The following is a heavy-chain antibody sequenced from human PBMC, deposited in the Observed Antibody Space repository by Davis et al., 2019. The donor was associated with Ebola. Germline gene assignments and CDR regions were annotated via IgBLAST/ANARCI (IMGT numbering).Heavy chain of an antibody. V-gene: IGHV3-21*04. CDR3: ARDLVQGVIFYYGMDV. Sequence: GGSLRLSCAASGFTFSSYSMNWVRQAPGKGLEWVSSISSSSTYIYYADSVKGRFTISRDNAKNSLYLQMNSLRAEDTAVYYCARDLVQGVIFYYGMDVWGQGTTVTVSS. CDR1: GFTFSSYS. D-gene: IGHD3-10*01. J-gene: IGHJ6*02. CDR2: ISSSSTYI.